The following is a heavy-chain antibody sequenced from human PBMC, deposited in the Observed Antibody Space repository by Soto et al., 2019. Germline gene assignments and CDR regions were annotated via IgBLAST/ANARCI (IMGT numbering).Heavy chain of an antibody. D-gene: IGHD2-2*01. V-gene: IGHV3-21*01. CDR1: GFTFSSYS. CDR2: ISSSSSYI. J-gene: IGHJ3*02. Sequence: GGSLILSCAASGFTFSSYSMNWVRQAPGKGLEWVSSISSSSSYIYYADSVKGRFTIARDNAKNSLYLQMNSLRAEDMAVYYCARDWGDCSSTSCYELGAFDIWGQGTMVTVSS. CDR3: ARDWGDCSSTSCYELGAFDI.